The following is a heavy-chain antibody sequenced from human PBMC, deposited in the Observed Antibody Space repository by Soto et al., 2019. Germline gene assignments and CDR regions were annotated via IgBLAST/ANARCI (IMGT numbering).Heavy chain of an antibody. J-gene: IGHJ5*02. CDR1: GGTFSNYA. CDR3: ARDLELVPGADQRLNWFEP. CDR2: IIPIFGAA. D-gene: IGHD2-2*01. Sequence: QVQLVQSGAEVKKPGSSVKVSCKASGGTFSNYAISWLRQAPGQGLEWMGGIIPIFGAADYAQRFQGRLTITADASTSTCYMELSSLRSEDTAMYYCARDLELVPGADQRLNWFEPWGQGTRVTVSS. V-gene: IGHV1-69*12.